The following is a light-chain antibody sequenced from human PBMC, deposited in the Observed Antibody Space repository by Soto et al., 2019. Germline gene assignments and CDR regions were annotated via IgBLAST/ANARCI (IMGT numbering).Light chain of an antibody. CDR3: QYYGSSHSNT. CDR1: QSVSSSY. Sequence: EIVLTQSPGTLSLSPGERATLSCRASQSVSSSYLAWYQQKPGQAPRLLIYGASNRATGIPDRFSGSGSGTDFTLTINRVEPEDFAVYYCQYYGSSHSNTFGQGTRLEIK. CDR2: GAS. V-gene: IGKV3-20*01. J-gene: IGKJ5*01.